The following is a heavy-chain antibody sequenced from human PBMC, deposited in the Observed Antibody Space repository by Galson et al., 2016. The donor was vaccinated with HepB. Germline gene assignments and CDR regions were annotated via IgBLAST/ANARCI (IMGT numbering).Heavy chain of an antibody. CDR3: ARSQIVATFTGFAY. CDR1: GGIFSSYA. D-gene: IGHD5-12*01. Sequence: SVKVSCKASGGIFSSYAMSWVRQAPGHGLEWMGGIIRMFGTVNYARKFQGRVTISADDSASTVYMELSGLRPDDTAVYYCARSQIVATFTGFAYWGQGTRVTVPP. CDR2: IIRMFGTV. J-gene: IGHJ4*02. V-gene: IGHV1-69*13.